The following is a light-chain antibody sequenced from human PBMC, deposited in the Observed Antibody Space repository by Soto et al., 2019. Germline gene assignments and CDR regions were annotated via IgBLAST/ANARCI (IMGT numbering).Light chain of an antibody. CDR3: QSYDNSLSGSEV. CDR2: VNT. J-gene: IGLJ3*02. CDR1: SSNIGAGYD. V-gene: IGLV1-40*01. Sequence: QPVLTQPPSVSGAPGQRVTISCTGSSSNIGAGYDVHWYQQLPGTAPKLLIYVNTNRPSGVPDRFSGSKSGTSASLAITGLKAEDEADYYCQSYDNSLSGSEVFGGGTKLTVL.